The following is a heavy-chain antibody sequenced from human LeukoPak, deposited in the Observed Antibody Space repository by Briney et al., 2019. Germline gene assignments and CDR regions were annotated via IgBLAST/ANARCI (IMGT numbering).Heavy chain of an antibody. Sequence: GGSLRLSCAASGFTFSSYAMSWVRQAPGKGLEWVSAISGSGGSTYYADSVKGRFTISRDNSKNTLYLQMNSLRAEDTAVYYCAKDSRPNGYSYGNYSWFDPWGQGTLVTVSS. V-gene: IGHV3-23*01. CDR2: ISGSGGST. J-gene: IGHJ5*02. D-gene: IGHD5-18*01. CDR3: AKDSRPNGYSYGNYSWFDP. CDR1: GFTFSSYA.